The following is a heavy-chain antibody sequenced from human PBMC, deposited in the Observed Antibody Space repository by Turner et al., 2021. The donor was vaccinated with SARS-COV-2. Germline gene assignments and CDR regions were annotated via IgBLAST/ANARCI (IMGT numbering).Heavy chain of an antibody. CDR1: GGTFSSYG. D-gene: IGHD3-10*01. Sequence: QVQLVQSGAEAKKPGSSVKVSCKASGGTFSSYGISWVRQAPGQGIEWMGGIIPIFGTPNYAQKFQGRVTITADESTSTAYMELSSLRSEDTAVYYCASFGGDYVFDYWGQGTLVTVSS. CDR2: IIPIFGTP. V-gene: IGHV1-69*01. J-gene: IGHJ4*02. CDR3: ASFGGDYVFDY.